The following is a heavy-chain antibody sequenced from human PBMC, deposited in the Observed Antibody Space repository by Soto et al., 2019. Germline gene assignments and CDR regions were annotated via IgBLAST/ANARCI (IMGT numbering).Heavy chain of an antibody. CDR1: GYAFTTYG. V-gene: IGHV1-18*01. Sequence: QVHLVQSGAEVKKPGASVKVSCKGSGYAFTTYGITWVRQAPGQGLEWMGWISAHNGNTNYAQKLQGRVTVTRDTSTSTAYMELRSLRSDDTVVYNCARGRDGDYWGQGALVTVSS. CDR3: ARGRDGDY. J-gene: IGHJ4*02. D-gene: IGHD6-6*01. CDR2: ISAHNGNT.